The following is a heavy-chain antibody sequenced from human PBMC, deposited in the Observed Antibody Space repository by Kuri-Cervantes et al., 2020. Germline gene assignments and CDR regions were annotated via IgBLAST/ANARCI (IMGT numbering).Heavy chain of an antibody. CDR1: GFTVSSNY. CDR3: AKEEVGSGWPYYYYYYGMDV. J-gene: IGHJ6*02. D-gene: IGHD6-19*01. CDR2: IYSGGST. Sequence: GGSLRLSCAASGFTVSSNYMSWVRQAPGKGLEWVSVIYSGGSTYYADSVKGRFTISRDNSKNTLYLQMNSLRAEDTAVYYCAKEEVGSGWPYYYYYYGMDVWGQGTTVTVSS. V-gene: IGHV3-53*05.